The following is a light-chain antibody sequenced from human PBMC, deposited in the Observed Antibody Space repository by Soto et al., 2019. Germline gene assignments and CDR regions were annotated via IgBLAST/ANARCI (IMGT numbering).Light chain of an antibody. Sequence: EIVMTQSPGTLSVSPGKRATLSCMSRQSVISNLALYQQTPGQAPWPLIYSASTRATGIPARFSGSGSGTAFTLTTSSLQSGDVAVYYCQQYYEWPRGTFGQGTKVDIK. CDR1: QSVISN. J-gene: IGKJ1*01. CDR3: QQYYEWPRGT. V-gene: IGKV3-15*01. CDR2: SAS.